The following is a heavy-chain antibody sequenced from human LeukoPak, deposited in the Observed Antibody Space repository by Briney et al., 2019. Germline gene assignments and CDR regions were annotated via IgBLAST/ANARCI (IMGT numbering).Heavy chain of an antibody. CDR2: ISGSGGST. J-gene: IGHJ4*02. D-gene: IGHD3-22*01. Sequence: PGGSLRLSCAVSGFTFSSYAMSWVRQAPGKGLEWVSAISGSGGSTYYADSVKGRFTISRDNSKNTLYLQMNSLRAEDTAVYYCAKASHYSSGYYGYYFDYWGQGTLVTVSS. CDR3: AKASHYSSGYYGYYFDY. CDR1: GFTFSSYA. V-gene: IGHV3-23*01.